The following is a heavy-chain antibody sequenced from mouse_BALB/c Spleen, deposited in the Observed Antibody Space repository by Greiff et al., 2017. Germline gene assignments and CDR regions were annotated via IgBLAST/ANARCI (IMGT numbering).Heavy chain of an antibody. Sequence: LVKTGASVKISCKASGYSFTGYYTHWVKQSHGKSLEWIGYISCYNGATSYNQKFKGKATFTVDTSSSTAYMQFNSLTSEDSAVYYCARFDYGYVGYFDVWGAGTTVTVSS. CDR3: ARFDYGYVGYFDV. J-gene: IGHJ1*01. D-gene: IGHD1-2*01. CDR2: ISCYNGAT. V-gene: IGHV1S34*01. CDR1: GYSFTGYY.